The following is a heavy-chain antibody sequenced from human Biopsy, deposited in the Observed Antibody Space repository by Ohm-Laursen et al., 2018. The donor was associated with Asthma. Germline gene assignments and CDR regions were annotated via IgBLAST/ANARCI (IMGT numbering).Heavy chain of an antibody. D-gene: IGHD1-26*01. Sequence: SLRLSCAASGFTFRNFGMHWVRQAPGKGLDWVAVISFDGTNRNYTDSVKGRFTISRDNPRNTLHLEMNSLRAEDTAVYFCAKEVFPGWELRRGPDSWGQGTLVTVSS. J-gene: IGHJ4*02. CDR2: ISFDGTNR. V-gene: IGHV3-30*18. CDR3: AKEVFPGWELRRGPDS. CDR1: GFTFRNFG.